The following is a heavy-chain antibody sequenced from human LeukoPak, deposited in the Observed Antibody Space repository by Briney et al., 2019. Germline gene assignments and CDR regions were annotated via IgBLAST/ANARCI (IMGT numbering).Heavy chain of an antibody. J-gene: IGHJ3*02. CDR2: INPKSGGA. V-gene: IGHV1-2*02. CDR1: GYPFPDYY. CDR3: TRESLTGPNAFDI. Sequence: ASMKVSCKASGYPFPDYYFHWVRPAPGQGLGWMGWINPKSGGANYAQKFQGRVTMTRDTSISTAYMELSRLRSDDTAVYYCTRESLTGPNAFDIWGQGTMVTVSS. D-gene: IGHD3-9*01.